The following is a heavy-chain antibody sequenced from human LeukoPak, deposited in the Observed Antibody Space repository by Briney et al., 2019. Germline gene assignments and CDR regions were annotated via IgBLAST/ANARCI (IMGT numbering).Heavy chain of an antibody. CDR2: INPNSGGT. CDR3: ARAVITGTSFDY. Sequence: ASVKVSCKASGYTFTGYYMHWVRQAPGQGLEWMGWINPNSGGTNYAQKFQGRVTMTRDTSISTAYMELRSLRSDDTAVYYCARAVITGTSFDYWGQGTLVTVSS. D-gene: IGHD1-7*01. V-gene: IGHV1-2*02. CDR1: GYTFTGYY. J-gene: IGHJ4*02.